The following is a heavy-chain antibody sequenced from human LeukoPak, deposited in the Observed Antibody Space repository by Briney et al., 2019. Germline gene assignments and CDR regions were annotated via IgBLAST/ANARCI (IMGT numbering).Heavy chain of an antibody. Sequence: SETLSLTCTVSGGSISSSSYYWGWIRQPPGKGLEWIGSIYYSGSTYYNPSLKSRVTISVDTSKNQFSLKLSSVTAADMAVYYCARLSGGNWNDGFDYWGQGTLVTVSS. CDR1: GGSISSSSYY. CDR2: IYYSGST. J-gene: IGHJ4*02. CDR3: ARLSGGNWNDGFDY. V-gene: IGHV4-39*01. D-gene: IGHD1-1*01.